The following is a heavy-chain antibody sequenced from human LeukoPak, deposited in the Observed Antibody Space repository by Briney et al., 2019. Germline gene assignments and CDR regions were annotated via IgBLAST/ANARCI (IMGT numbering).Heavy chain of an antibody. D-gene: IGHD3-3*01. CDR2: IYSDNT. V-gene: IGHV3-53*01. CDR1: GFTVSSNS. Sequence: GGSLRLSCTVSGFTVSSNSMSWVRQAPGKGLEWVSFIYSDNTHYSDSVKGRFTISRDNAKNSLYLQMNSLRAEDTAVYYCARGSGYYDFWSGYFPDAFDIWGQGTMVTVSS. CDR3: ARGSGYYDFWSGYFPDAFDI. J-gene: IGHJ3*02.